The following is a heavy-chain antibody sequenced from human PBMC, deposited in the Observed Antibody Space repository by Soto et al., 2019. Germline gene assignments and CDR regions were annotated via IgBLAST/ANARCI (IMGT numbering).Heavy chain of an antibody. CDR1: GFSLSTSGLG. CDR2: IYWNDDK. V-gene: IGHV2-5*01. CDR3: AHRPIGWYLFDS. J-gene: IGHJ4*02. D-gene: IGHD6-19*01. Sequence: QITLKESGPTLVRPTQTLTLTCTFSGFSLSTSGLGVGWIRQPPGKALEWLALIYWNDDKRYSPSLKARLTITKDTSKNQVVLTMTNMDRVDTATYYCAHRPIGWYLFDSWGQGTLVTVSS.